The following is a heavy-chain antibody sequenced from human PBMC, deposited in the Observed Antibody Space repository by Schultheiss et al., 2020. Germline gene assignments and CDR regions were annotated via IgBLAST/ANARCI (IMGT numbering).Heavy chain of an antibody. J-gene: IGHJ3*02. V-gene: IGHV3-7*03. CDR3: AKNRIGSSWFDAFDI. CDR2: IKQDGSEK. Sequence: GGSLRLSCAASGFTFSSYGMHWVRQAPGKGLEWVANIKQDGSEKYYVDSVKGRFTISRDNSKNTLYLQMNSLRAEDTAVYYCAKNRIGSSWFDAFDIWGQGTMVTVSS. CDR1: GFTFSSYG. D-gene: IGHD6-13*01.